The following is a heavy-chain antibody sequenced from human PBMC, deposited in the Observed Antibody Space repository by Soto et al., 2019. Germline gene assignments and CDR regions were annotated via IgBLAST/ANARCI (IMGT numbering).Heavy chain of an antibody. CDR3: ARGASVFGVVINYYYYYGMDA. D-gene: IGHD3-3*01. V-gene: IGHV4-59*01. CDR2: IYYSGST. CDR1: GGSISSYY. Sequence: PXETLSLTCTVSGGSISSYYWSWIRQPPGKGLEWIGYIYYSGSTNYNPSLKSRVAISVDTSKNQFSLKLSSVTAADTAVYYCARGASVFGVVINYYYYYGMDAWGQGTTVTVSS. J-gene: IGHJ6*02.